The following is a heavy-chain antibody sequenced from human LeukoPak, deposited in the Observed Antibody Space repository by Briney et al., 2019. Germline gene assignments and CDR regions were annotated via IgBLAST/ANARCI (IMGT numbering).Heavy chain of an antibody. Sequence: GGSLRLSCAASGFTFSNYWMNWVRQAPGKGLEWVANINQDGSEKYYVDSMKGRFTISRDNAKNSLCLQMNSLRVEDTAVYYCARAGRTGDYWGQGTLVTVSS. CDR1: GFTFSNYW. D-gene: IGHD1-1*01. CDR2: INQDGSEK. J-gene: IGHJ4*02. CDR3: ARAGRTGDY. V-gene: IGHV3-7*01.